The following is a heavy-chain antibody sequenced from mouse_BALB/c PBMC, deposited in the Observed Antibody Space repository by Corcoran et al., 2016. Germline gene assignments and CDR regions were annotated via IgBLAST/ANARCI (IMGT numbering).Heavy chain of an antibody. Sequence: EVQLQQSGPELVKPGASVKISCKTSGYTFTEYTMHWVKQSHGKSLEWLGGINPNNGGTSYNQKFKGKATLTVDKSSSTAYMELRSLTSEDSAVDYCARSYYGSSWFAYWGQGTLVTVSA. J-gene: IGHJ3*01. CDR3: ARSYYGSSWFAY. CDR2: INPNNGGT. D-gene: IGHD2-9*01. CDR1: GYTFTEYT. V-gene: IGHV1-18*01.